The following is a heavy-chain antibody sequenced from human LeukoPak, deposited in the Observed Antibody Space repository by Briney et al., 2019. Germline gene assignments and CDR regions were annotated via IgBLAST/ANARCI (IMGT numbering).Heavy chain of an antibody. Sequence: SETLSLTCAVYGGSFSGYYWSWIRQPPGKGLEWLGEINDSGSTNYNPSLKSRVTISVDTSKNQFSLKLSSVTAADTAVYYCARVVPAAPTSYGMDVWGQGTTVTVSS. J-gene: IGHJ6*02. CDR3: ARVVPAAPTSYGMDV. V-gene: IGHV4-34*01. D-gene: IGHD2-2*01. CDR2: INDSGST. CDR1: GGSFSGYY.